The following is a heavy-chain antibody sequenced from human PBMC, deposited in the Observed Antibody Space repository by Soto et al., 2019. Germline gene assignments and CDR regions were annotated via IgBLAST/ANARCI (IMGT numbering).Heavy chain of an antibody. CDR3: AREGGAAYYDSSGYQSDAFDI. CDR2: ISAYNGNT. Sequence: RASVKVSCKASGYTFTSYGISWVRQAPGQGLEWMGWISAYNGNTNYAQKLQGRVTMTTDTSTSTAYMELRSLRSDDTAVYYCAREGGAAYYDSSGYQSDAFDIWGQGTMVTVSS. J-gene: IGHJ3*02. CDR1: GYTFTSYG. D-gene: IGHD3-22*01. V-gene: IGHV1-18*01.